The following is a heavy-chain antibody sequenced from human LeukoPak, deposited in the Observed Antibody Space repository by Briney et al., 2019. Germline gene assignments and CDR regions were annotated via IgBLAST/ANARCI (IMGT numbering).Heavy chain of an antibody. D-gene: IGHD1-26*01. CDR1: GYTFTSYG. Sequence: GASVKVSCKASGYTFTSYGISWVRQAPGQGLEWMGWISAYNGNTNYAQKLQGRVTMTTDTSTSTAYMELRSLRSDDTAVYYCAXTASGSYSYYFDYWGQGTLVTVSS. CDR3: AXTASGSYSYYFDY. CDR2: ISAYNGNT. V-gene: IGHV1-18*01. J-gene: IGHJ4*02.